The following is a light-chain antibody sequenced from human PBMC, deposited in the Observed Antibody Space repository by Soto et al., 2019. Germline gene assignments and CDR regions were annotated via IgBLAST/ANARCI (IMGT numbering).Light chain of an antibody. Sequence: EIVLTQSPGTLSLSPGERATLSCRASQSVSSNNLAWYQQKLGRAPRLLISGASRRATGIPDRFSGSGSGTDFTLTITSLEPEDFALYYCQQYGSSPWTFGQGTKVDIK. J-gene: IGKJ1*01. CDR1: QSVSSNN. CDR3: QQYGSSPWT. V-gene: IGKV3-20*01. CDR2: GAS.